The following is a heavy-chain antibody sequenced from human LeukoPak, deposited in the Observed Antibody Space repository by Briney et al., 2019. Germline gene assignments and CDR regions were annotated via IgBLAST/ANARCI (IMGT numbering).Heavy chain of an antibody. CDR1: GFSVSTNY. Sequence: GDSLRLSCAASGFSVSTNYISWVRQAPGKGLEWVSVLYSDGSTYYAASVKGRFTISRDNSKNTLYLQMNSLRAEDTAVYYCGREENHVVITSYYRDHWGLGTLVTVFS. J-gene: IGHJ4*02. D-gene: IGHD1-26*01. CDR3: GREENHVVITSYYRDH. V-gene: IGHV3-53*01. CDR2: LYSDGST.